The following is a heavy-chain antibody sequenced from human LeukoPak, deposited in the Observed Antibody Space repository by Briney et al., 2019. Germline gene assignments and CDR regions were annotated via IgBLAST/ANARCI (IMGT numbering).Heavy chain of an antibody. V-gene: IGHV3-23*01. CDR3: ARDRYSGYDFAY. Sequence: GGSLRLSCAASGFTFSSYAMSWVRQAPGKGLEWVSAISGSGGSTYYADSVKGRFTISRDNSKNTLYLQMNSLRAEDTAVYYRARDRYSGYDFAYWGQGTLVTVSS. J-gene: IGHJ4*02. CDR1: GFTFSSYA. CDR2: ISGSGGST. D-gene: IGHD5-12*01.